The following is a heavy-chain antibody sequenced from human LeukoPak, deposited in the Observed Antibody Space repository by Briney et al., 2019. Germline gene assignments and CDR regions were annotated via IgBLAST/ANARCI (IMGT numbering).Heavy chain of an antibody. J-gene: IGHJ4*02. V-gene: IGHV3-30*04. Sequence: GGSLRLSCAASGFTFSSYAMHWVRQAPGKGLEWVAVISYDGSNKYYADSVKGRFTISRDNSKNTLYLQMNSLRAEDTAVYYCARATALVDYWGRGTLVTVSS. D-gene: IGHD5-18*01. CDR1: GFTFSSYA. CDR2: ISYDGSNK. CDR3: ARATALVDY.